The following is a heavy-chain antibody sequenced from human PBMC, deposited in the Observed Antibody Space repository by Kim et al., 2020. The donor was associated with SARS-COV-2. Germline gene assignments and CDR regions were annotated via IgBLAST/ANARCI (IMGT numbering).Heavy chain of an antibody. Sequence: SVKVSCKASGGTFSSYAISWVRQAPGQGLEWMGGIIPIFGTANYAQKFQGRVTITADKSTSTAYMELSSLRSEDTAVYYCASPYCSSTSCYEGQDYYYGMDVWGQGTTVTVSS. J-gene: IGHJ6*02. CDR1: GGTFSSYA. V-gene: IGHV1-69*06. D-gene: IGHD2-2*01. CDR3: ASPYCSSTSCYEGQDYYYGMDV. CDR2: IIPIFGTA.